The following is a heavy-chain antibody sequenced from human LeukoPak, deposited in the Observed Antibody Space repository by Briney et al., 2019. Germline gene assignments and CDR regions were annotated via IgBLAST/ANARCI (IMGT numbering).Heavy chain of an antibody. CDR1: GGSFSGYY. CDR3: ARAALYGYSYGYRNWFDP. D-gene: IGHD5-18*01. V-gene: IGHV4-34*01. CDR2: INHSGST. J-gene: IGHJ5*02. Sequence: SETLSLTCDVYGGSFSGYYWSWIRQPPGKGLEWIGEINHSGSTNYNPSLKSRVTISVDTSKNQFSLKLSSVTAADTAVYYCARAALYGYSYGYRNWFDPWGQGTLVTVSS.